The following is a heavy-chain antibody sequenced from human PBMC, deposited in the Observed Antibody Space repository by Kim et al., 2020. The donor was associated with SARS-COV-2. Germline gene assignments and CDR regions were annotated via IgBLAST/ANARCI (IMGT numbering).Heavy chain of an antibody. V-gene: IGHV4-31*02. J-gene: IGHJ3*02. D-gene: IGHD6-6*01. Sequence: SLKSRVTISVATSKNQFSLKLGSVTAADTAVYYCARDQTGSSSGAGAFDIWGQGTMVTVSS. CDR3: ARDQTGSSSGAGAFDI.